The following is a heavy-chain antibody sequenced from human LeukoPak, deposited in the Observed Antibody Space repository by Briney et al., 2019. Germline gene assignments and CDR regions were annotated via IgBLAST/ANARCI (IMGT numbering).Heavy chain of an antibody. CDR1: GFTFSSYE. J-gene: IGHJ4*02. CDR2: SGSSGNSV. D-gene: IGHD3-16*02. Sequence: PGGSLRLSCAASGFTFSSYEMNWVRQAPGKGLEWVSYSGSSGNSVFYADSVKGRFTNSRDNAKNSLYLQLNSLRADDTAVYYVVLSYQGYFDHWGQGTLVTVS. CDR3: VLSYQGYFDH. V-gene: IGHV3-48*03.